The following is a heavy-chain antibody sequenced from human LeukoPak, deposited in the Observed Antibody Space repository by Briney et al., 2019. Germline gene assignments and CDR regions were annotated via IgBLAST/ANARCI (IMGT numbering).Heavy chain of an antibody. Sequence: GGSLRLSCAASGFTFSSYAMSWVRQAPGKGLEWVSAISGSGGSTYYADSVKGRFTISRDNSKNTLYLKMNSLRAEDTAVYYCAKLPLDVVVVAATTSWFDPWGQGTLVTVSS. CDR2: ISGSGGST. D-gene: IGHD2-15*01. CDR1: GFTFSSYA. V-gene: IGHV3-23*01. CDR3: AKLPLDVVVVAATTSWFDP. J-gene: IGHJ5*02.